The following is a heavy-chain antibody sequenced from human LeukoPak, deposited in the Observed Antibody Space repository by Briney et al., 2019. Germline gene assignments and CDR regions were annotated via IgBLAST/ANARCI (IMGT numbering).Heavy chain of an antibody. D-gene: IGHD3-10*01. Sequence: KPSETLSLTCTVSGGSISSSRYYWGWIRQPPGKGLEWIGSIYYSGSTYYNPSLKSRVTISVDTSKNQFSLKLSSVTAADTAVYYCARHLPITMVRTPTGMDVWGQGTTVTVSS. CDR3: ARHLPITMVRTPTGMDV. CDR1: GGSISSSRYY. V-gene: IGHV4-39*01. CDR2: IYYSGST. J-gene: IGHJ6*02.